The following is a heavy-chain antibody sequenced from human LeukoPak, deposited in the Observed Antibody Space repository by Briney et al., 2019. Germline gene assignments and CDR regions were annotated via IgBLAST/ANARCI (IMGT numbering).Heavy chain of an antibody. V-gene: IGHV4-34*01. Sequence: SETLSLTRAVYGGSFSGYYWSWIRQPPGKGLEWIGEINHSGSTNYNPSLKSRVTISVDTSKNQFSPKLSSVTAADTAVYYCARRRSGWYRGRYYYYGMDVWGQGTTVTVS. CDR1: GGSFSGYY. CDR2: INHSGST. CDR3: ARRRSGWYRGRYYYYGMDV. J-gene: IGHJ6*02. D-gene: IGHD6-19*01.